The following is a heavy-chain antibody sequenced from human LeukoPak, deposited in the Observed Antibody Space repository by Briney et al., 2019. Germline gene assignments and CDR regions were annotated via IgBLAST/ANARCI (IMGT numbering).Heavy chain of an antibody. V-gene: IGHV3-23*01. CDR1: GFTFSSYS. D-gene: IGHD1-26*01. CDR2: ISDSGSRA. CDR3: AKDRLGDYFYYGMDV. J-gene: IGHJ6*02. Sequence: GGSLRLSCAASGFTFSSYSMNWVRQAPGEGLEWVSSISDSGSRAYYADSVKGRFTVSRDSSKNILYLQMNSLRVEDTAVYFCAKDRLGDYFYYGMDVWGQGTTVTVSS.